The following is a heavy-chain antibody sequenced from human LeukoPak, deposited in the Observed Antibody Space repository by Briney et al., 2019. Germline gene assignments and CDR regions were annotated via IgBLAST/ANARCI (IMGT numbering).Heavy chain of an antibody. CDR3: ARGRGPMYYFDY. V-gene: IGHV3-53*01. Sequence: GGSLRLSCAASGFTVSSNYMGWVRQAPGKGLEWVSVFYSGGSTYYADSVKGRFTISRDNSKNTLYLQMNSLRAEDTAVYYCARGRGPMYYFDYWGQGTLVTVSS. J-gene: IGHJ4*02. CDR2: FYSGGST. D-gene: IGHD3-10*02. CDR1: GFTVSSNY.